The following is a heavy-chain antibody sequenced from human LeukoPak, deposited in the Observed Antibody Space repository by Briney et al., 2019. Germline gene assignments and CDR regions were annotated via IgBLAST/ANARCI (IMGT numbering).Heavy chain of an antibody. V-gene: IGHV4-39*01. Sequence: SETLSLTCTVSGGSISGSSYYWGWIRQPPGKGLEWIGSIYYSGTTYYSSSLKSRVIISVDTSKNQFSLKLSSVTATDTAVYYCARHEAQDFDYWGQGTLVTVSS. CDR3: ARHEAQDFDY. CDR2: IYYSGTT. CDR1: GGSISGSSYY. J-gene: IGHJ4*02.